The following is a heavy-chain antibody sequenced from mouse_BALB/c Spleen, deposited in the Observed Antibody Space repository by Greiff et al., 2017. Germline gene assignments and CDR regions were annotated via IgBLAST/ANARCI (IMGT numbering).Heavy chain of an antibody. CDR3: ARSRPKHDSFDY. J-gene: IGHJ2*01. D-gene: IGHD1-2*01. CDR2: ISSGSSTI. Sequence: DVKLVESGGGLVQPGGSRKLSCAASGFTFSSFGMHWVRQAPEKGLEWVAYISSGSSTIYYADTVKGRFTISRDNPKNTLFLQMTSLRSEDTAMYYCARSRPKHDSFDYWGQGTTLTVSS. CDR1: GFTFSSFG. V-gene: IGHV5-17*02.